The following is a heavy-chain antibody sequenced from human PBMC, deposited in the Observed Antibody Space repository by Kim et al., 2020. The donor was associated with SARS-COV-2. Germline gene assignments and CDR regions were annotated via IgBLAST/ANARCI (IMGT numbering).Heavy chain of an antibody. D-gene: IGHD3-10*01. Sequence: GGSLRLSCAAYGFTFSRYVMSWVRQAPGKGLEWVSSISGAGGRTFYADSVRGRFTISRDNSKNTLFLHMNTLSAEDSAMYYCAKDWREVRPDYFDSWGQG. CDR3: AKDWREVRPDYFDS. J-gene: IGHJ4*02. CDR1: GFTFSRYV. CDR2: ISGAGGRT. V-gene: IGHV3-23*01.